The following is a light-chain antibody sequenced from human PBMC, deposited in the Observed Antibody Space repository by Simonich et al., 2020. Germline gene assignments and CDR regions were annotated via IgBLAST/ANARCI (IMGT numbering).Light chain of an antibody. Sequence: DIVMTQSPDSLAVSLGERATINCNSSQSVLYSSNNKNYLAWYQQKPGQPPKLLIYWETTRESGGPDRFSGSGSGTDFTLTISSLQAEDVAVYYCQQYYSTPYTFGQGTKLEIK. J-gene: IGKJ2*01. CDR1: QSVLYSSNNKNY. CDR2: WET. CDR3: QQYYSTPYT. V-gene: IGKV4-1*01.